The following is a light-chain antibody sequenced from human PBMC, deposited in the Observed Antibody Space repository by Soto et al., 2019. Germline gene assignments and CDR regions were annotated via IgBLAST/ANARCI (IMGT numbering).Light chain of an antibody. J-gene: IGKJ2*01. CDR2: GAS. CDR1: QSVGSN. Sequence: EIVMTQSPATLSVSPGERATLSCRASQSVGSNLAWYQQKPGQAPSLLSSGASTMATGIPARFSGSGSGTEFTLTISSLQSEDFAVYYCQQYIDWPETFGQGTKVEIK. V-gene: IGKV3D-15*01. CDR3: QQYIDWPET.